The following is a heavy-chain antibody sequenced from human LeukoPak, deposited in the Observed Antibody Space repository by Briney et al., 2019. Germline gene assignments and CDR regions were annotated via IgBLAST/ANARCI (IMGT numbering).Heavy chain of an antibody. CDR3: ARGVRLIPNWFDP. J-gene: IGHJ5*02. CDR2: IHNTDST. Sequence: SETLSLTCTVSGGSVSSGSYYWSWLRQPPGKGLEWIGHIHNTDSTNYNPSLKSRVAISVDTSKNQFSLKLSSVTAADTAVYYCARGVRLIPNWFDPWGQGTLVTVSS. CDR1: GGSVSSGSYY. D-gene: IGHD3-16*01. V-gene: IGHV4-61*01.